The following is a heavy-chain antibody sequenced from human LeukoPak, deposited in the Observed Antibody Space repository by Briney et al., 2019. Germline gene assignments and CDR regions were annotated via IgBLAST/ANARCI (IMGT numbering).Heavy chain of an antibody. CDR3: ARSAYSSGWYYFDY. J-gene: IGHJ4*02. D-gene: IGHD6-19*01. CDR2: IWYDGSNK. V-gene: IGHV3-33*01. Sequence: GRSLRLPCAASGFTFSSYGMHWVRQAPGKGLEWVAVIWYDGSNKYYADSVKGRFTISRDNSKNTLYLQMSSLRAEDTAVYYCARSAYSSGWYYFDYWGQGTLVTVSS. CDR1: GFTFSSYG.